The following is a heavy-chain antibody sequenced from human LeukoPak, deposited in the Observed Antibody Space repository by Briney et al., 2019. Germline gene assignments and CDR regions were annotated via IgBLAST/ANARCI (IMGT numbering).Heavy chain of an antibody. Sequence: PGGSLRLSCAASGFTVSSNYMSWVRQAPGKGQEWVSVIYSGGSTYYADSVKGRFTISRDNSKNTLYLQMNSLRAEDTAVYYCASLYSGSFYYWGQGTLVTVSS. CDR2: IYSGGST. D-gene: IGHD1-26*01. J-gene: IGHJ4*02. V-gene: IGHV3-53*01. CDR3: ASLYSGSFYY. CDR1: GFTVSSNY.